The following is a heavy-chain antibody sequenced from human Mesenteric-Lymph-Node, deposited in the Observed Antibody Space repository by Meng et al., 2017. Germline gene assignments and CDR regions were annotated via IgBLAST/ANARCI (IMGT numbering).Heavy chain of an antibody. J-gene: IGHJ5*02. Sequence: QVHRGQSGAEGKKPGAAVKGCCKASGYTFTTYAIHWVRQAPGQRLEWMGWINAGNGNTRYSQKFQGRVSITRDTSASTAYMELSSLRSEDTAVYYCARCIAVAGNWFDPWGQGTLVTVSS. CDR2: INAGNGNT. CDR3: ARCIAVAGNWFDP. D-gene: IGHD6-19*01. V-gene: IGHV1-3*01. CDR1: GYTFTTYA.